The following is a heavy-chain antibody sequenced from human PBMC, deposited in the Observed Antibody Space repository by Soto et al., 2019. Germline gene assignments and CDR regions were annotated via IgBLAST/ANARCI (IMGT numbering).Heavy chain of an antibody. D-gene: IGHD5-18*01. CDR2: ISGSGGST. CDR1: GLSFSSYA. J-gene: IGHJ6*02. V-gene: IGHV3-23*01. CDR3: AQTRYGYGPFYGMDV. Sequence: EVQLLESGGGLVQPGGSLRLSCAASGLSFSSYALSWVRQAPGKGLEWVSVISGSGGSTYHADSVKGRFAISRDNSKNTLYRQMNSLRAEDTAVYYCAQTRYGYGPFYGMDVWGQGTTVTVSS.